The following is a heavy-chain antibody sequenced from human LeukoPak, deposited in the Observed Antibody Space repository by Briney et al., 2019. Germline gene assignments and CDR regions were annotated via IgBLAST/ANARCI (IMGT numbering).Heavy chain of an antibody. V-gene: IGHV1-24*01. Sequence: ASVKVSCKLSGYTLTELSMHWVGQAPGNGREGLGGFDPVDGETIFAQKFQGRVTMTEDTSTDTAYMELSSLRSEDAAVYYCATLPPPNYYDSSGYYLFDYWGQGTLVTVSS. CDR3: ATLPPPNYYDSSGYYLFDY. CDR2: FDPVDGET. D-gene: IGHD3-22*01. CDR1: GYTLTELS. J-gene: IGHJ4*02.